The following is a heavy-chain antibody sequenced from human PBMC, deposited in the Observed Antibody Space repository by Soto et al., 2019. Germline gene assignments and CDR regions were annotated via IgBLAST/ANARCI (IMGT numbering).Heavy chain of an antibody. J-gene: IGHJ5*02. D-gene: IGHD6-6*01. CDR1: GFTFSSYE. CDR2: ISSSGSTI. CDR3: ARDGYSTSSDWPWFDP. V-gene: IGHV3-48*03. Sequence: GGSLRLSCAASGFTFSSYEMNWVRQAPGKGLEWVSYISSSGSTIYYADSVKGRFTISRDNAKNSLYLQMNSLRAEDTAVYYCARDGYSTSSDWPWFDPWGQGTLVTVSS.